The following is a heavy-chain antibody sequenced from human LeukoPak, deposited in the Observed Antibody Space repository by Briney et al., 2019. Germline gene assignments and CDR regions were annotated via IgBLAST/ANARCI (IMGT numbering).Heavy chain of an antibody. V-gene: IGHV1-2*04. CDR3: ARGRAYDSSGYYPEHDAFDI. D-gene: IGHD3-22*01. CDR1: GYTFTGYY. Sequence: ASVKVSCKASGYTFTGYYMHWVRQAPGQGLEWMGWINPNSGGTNYAQKFQGWVTMTRDTSISTAYMELSRLRSDDTAVYYCARGRAYDSSGYYPEHDAFDIWGQGTMVTVSS. CDR2: INPNSGGT. J-gene: IGHJ3*02.